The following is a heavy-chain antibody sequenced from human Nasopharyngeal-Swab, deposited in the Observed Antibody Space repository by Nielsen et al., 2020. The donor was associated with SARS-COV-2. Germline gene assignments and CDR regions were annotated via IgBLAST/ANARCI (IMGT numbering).Heavy chain of an antibody. V-gene: IGHV3-48*02. CDR1: GFAFTDYS. Sequence: GGSLRLSCAASGFAFTDYSMDWVRQAPGKGLEWVSYITSSSSTKYYADSVKGRFTVSRDNAKNSWYPQMSSLRDEDTAVYYCVREFEATGATYLDYWGLGTLVTVSS. CDR2: ITSSSSTK. CDR3: VREFEATGATYLDY. J-gene: IGHJ4*02. D-gene: IGHD1-26*01.